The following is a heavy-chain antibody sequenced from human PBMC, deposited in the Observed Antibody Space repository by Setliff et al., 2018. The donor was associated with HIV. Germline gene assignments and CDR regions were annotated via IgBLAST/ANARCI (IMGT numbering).Heavy chain of an antibody. V-gene: IGHV1-69*10. J-gene: IGHJ1*01. D-gene: IGHD2-21*02. CDR3: ARERVQCTDDCYHFHD. CDR1: GGSLNTFG. Sequence: SVKVSCKSSGGSLNTFGLHWVRQAPGQGLEWAGGIIPILRVETYARRFQDRVKITADKSTNTAFMELTSLTSDDTAIYYCARERVQCTDDCYHFHDWGQGTRVTVPQ. CDR2: IIPILRVE.